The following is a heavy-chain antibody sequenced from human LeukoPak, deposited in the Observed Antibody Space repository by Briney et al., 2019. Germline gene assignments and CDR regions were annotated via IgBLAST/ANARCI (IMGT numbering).Heavy chain of an antibody. Sequence: GGSLRLSCVGSRFTFSNYGMHWVRQAPGKGLEWVANINQDGSEKYYVDSVDGRFTISRVNAKSSVYLQMNSLRAEDTAVYYCAQCSGSCPYWGQGTLVTVSS. D-gene: IGHD3-10*02. J-gene: IGHJ4*02. CDR3: AQCSGSCPY. V-gene: IGHV3-7*02. CDR2: INQDGSEK. CDR1: RFTFSNYG.